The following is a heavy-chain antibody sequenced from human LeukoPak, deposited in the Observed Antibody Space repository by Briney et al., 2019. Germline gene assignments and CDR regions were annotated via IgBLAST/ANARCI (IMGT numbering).Heavy chain of an antibody. Sequence: GGSLRLSCAASGFTFSSYAMSWVRQAPGKGLEWVSAISGSGHNTYYADSVKGRFTISRDNSQNTLYLQMNSPRAEDTAVYYCAKDQVGVHYNWGQGTLVTVSS. V-gene: IGHV3-23*01. D-gene: IGHD1-26*01. CDR1: GFTFSSYA. J-gene: IGHJ4*02. CDR2: ISGSGHNT. CDR3: AKDQVGVHYN.